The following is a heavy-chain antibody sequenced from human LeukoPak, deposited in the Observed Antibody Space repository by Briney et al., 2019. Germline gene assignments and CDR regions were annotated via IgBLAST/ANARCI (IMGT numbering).Heavy chain of an antibody. Sequence: SGPTLVNPTQTLTLTCTFSGFSLSTSGMCVSWIRQPPGKALEWLARIDWDDDKYYSTSLKTRLTISKDTSKNQVVLTMTNMGPVDTPTYYCARSTYYYDSRGYYRWFDPWGQGTLVTVSS. CDR1: GFSLSTSGMC. D-gene: IGHD3-22*01. CDR3: ARSTYYYDSRGYYRWFDP. J-gene: IGHJ5*02. CDR2: IDWDDDK. V-gene: IGHV2-70*11.